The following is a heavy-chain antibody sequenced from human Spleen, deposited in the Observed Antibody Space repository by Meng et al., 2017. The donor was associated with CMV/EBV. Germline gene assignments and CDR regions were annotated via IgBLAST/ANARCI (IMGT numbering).Heavy chain of an antibody. V-gene: IGHV1-18*01. Sequence: VSCETSGYPFISYGISWVRQAPGKGLEWMGWISGYNGRTNYAQSFQGRLTLTTDTSTSTAYMELRNLRSDDTAVYYCARALPAADYWGQGTLVTVSS. J-gene: IGHJ4*02. CDR1: GYPFISYG. CDR2: ISGYNGRT. D-gene: IGHD2-2*01. CDR3: ARALPAADY.